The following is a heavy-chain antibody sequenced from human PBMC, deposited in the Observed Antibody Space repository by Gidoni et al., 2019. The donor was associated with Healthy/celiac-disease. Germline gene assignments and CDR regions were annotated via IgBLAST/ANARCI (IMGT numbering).Heavy chain of an antibody. CDR3: AKDRRDAFDI. CDR1: GFTFSSYG. V-gene: IGHV3-30*18. Sequence: QVQLVESGGGVVQPGWSLRLSCAASGFTFSSYGMHWVRQAPGKGLEWVAVISYDGSNKYYADSVKGRFTISRDNSKNTLYLQMNSLRAEDTAVYYCAKDRRDAFDIWGQGTMVTVSS. J-gene: IGHJ3*02. CDR2: ISYDGSNK.